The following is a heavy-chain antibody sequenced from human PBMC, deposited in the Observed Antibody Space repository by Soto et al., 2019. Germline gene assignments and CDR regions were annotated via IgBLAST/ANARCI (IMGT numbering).Heavy chain of an antibody. V-gene: IGHV1-18*01. CDR1: GYTFTNYG. D-gene: IGHD2-15*01. CDR2: INTSNDNK. J-gene: IGHJ4*02. CDR3: ARDPGAASFDF. Sequence: VHLVQSGAEVKQPGASVKVSCKASGYTFTNYGISWVRQAPGEGLEWVGWINTSNDNKLYAQKLQGRLTLTTDTSTSTAYMDLTTLRSDDTAVYFCARDPGAASFDFWAQGTLVTVSS.